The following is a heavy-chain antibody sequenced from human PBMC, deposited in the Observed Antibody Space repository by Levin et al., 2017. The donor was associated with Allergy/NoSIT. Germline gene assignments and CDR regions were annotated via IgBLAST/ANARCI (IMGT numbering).Heavy chain of an antibody. D-gene: IGHD6-19*01. CDR1: GFTFSNAW. V-gene: IGHV3-15*05. Sequence: GESLKISCAASGFTFSNAWMSWVRQAPGKGLEWVGRIKSKTDGGTTDYTAPVKGRFTISRDDSKNTLYLQMNSLKSEDTAMYYCTKYSSGWSFDYWGQGTLVPVSS. J-gene: IGHJ4*02. CDR2: IKSKTDGGTT. CDR3: TKYSSGWSFDY.